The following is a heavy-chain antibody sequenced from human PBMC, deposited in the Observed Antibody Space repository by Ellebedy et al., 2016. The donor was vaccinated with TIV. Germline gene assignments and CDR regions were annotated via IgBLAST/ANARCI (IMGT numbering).Heavy chain of an antibody. CDR3: ARGGNWNYVQIGY. Sequence: GESLKISCAASGFTFSNRWMHWVRQAPGKGLVWLSAINRDVSRTTYADPVKGRFTISRDNAKDTLYLQMKSLRAEDTAVYYCARGGNWNYVQIGYWGQGTLVTVSS. J-gene: IGHJ4*02. V-gene: IGHV3-74*01. D-gene: IGHD1-7*01. CDR1: GFTFSNRW. CDR2: INRDVSRT.